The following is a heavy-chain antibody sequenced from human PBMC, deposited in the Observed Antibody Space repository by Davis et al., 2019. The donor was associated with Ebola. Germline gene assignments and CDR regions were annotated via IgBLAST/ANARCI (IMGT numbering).Heavy chain of an antibody. V-gene: IGHV3-7*03. CDR2: VNRDGSQT. J-gene: IGHJ5*02. Sequence: PGGSLRLSCSASGFTLERYYMSWFRQAPGKGLEWVGTVNRDGSQTYYVDSVKGRFTMSRDNAKNSLHLEMNSLTVEDTAVYYCATDAWGGYDPWGQGTPVTVSS. D-gene: IGHD1-26*01. CDR3: ATDAWGGYDP. CDR1: GFTLERYY.